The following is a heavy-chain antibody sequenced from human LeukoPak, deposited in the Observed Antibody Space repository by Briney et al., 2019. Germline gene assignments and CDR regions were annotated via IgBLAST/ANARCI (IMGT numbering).Heavy chain of an antibody. CDR3: ARDGVDAFDI. CDR2: IYYSGST. J-gene: IGHJ3*02. Sequence: PETLSLTCTVSGGSISSYYWSWIRQPPGKGLEWIGYIYYSGSTNYNPSLKSRVTISVDTSKNQFSLKLSSVTAADTAVYYCARDGVDAFDIWGQGTMVTVSS. D-gene: IGHD2-8*01. V-gene: IGHV4-59*12. CDR1: GGSISSYY.